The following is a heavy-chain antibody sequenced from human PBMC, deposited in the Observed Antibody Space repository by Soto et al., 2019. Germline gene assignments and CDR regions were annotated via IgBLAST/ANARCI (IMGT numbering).Heavy chain of an antibody. CDR3: AIDRRKVAYGMDV. Sequence: QVQLVQSGAEVKKPGASVKVSCKASGYTFTSYAMHWVRQAPGQRLEYMGWINAGNGNTKYSQKFQGRVTINRDTSASTAYMELSSLRSEDTAVYYCAIDRRKVAYGMDVWGQGTTVTVSS. V-gene: IGHV1-3*01. J-gene: IGHJ6*02. CDR1: GYTFTSYA. D-gene: IGHD2-15*01. CDR2: INAGNGNT.